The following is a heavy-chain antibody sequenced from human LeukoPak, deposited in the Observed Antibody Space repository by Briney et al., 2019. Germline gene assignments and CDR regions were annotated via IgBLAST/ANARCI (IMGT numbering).Heavy chain of an antibody. Sequence: GASVKVSCKASGYTFTGYYMHWVRQAPGQGLEWMGWINPNSGGTNYAQKFQGRVTMTRDTSISTAYMELSRLRSDDTAVYYCARRGRITMIVVANYFDYWGQGTLVTVSP. CDR2: INPNSGGT. CDR3: ARRGRITMIVVANYFDY. J-gene: IGHJ4*02. V-gene: IGHV1-2*02. D-gene: IGHD3-22*01. CDR1: GYTFTGYY.